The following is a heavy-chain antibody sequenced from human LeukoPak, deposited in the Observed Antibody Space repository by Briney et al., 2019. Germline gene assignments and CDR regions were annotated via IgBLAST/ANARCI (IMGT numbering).Heavy chain of an antibody. CDR2: IYSGGST. CDR1: GFTVSSNY. D-gene: IGHD2-2*01. Sequence: GGSLRLSCAASGFTVSSNYMSWVRQAPGKGLEWVSVIYSGGSTYYADSVKGRFTISRDNSKNTLYLQMNSLRAEDTAVHYCARERRRYCSSTSCYRGPYYYYGMDVWGQGTTVTVSS. CDR3: ARERRRYCSSTSCYRGPYYYYGMDV. J-gene: IGHJ6*02. V-gene: IGHV3-66*01.